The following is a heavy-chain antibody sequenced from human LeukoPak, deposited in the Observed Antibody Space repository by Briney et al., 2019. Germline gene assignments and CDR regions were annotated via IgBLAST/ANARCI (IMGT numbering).Heavy chain of an antibody. J-gene: IGHJ4*02. CDR2: ISSSSSYI. V-gene: IGHV3-21*01. D-gene: IGHD6-19*01. CDR3: ARAGSSGWDY. Sequence: PGGSLRLSCAASGFTFSSYSMNWVRQAPGKGLEWVSSISSSSSYIYYADSVKGRFTISRDNAKNTLYLQMNSLRAEDTAVYYCARAGSSGWDYWGQGTLVTVSS. CDR1: GFTFSSYS.